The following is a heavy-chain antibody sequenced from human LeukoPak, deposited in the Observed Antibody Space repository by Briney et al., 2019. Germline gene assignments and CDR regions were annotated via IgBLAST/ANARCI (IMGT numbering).Heavy chain of an antibody. CDR3: ARAGFGSGWHYFDY. J-gene: IGHJ4*01. CDR2: IYYSGVT. CDR1: GGSISSSSYY. V-gene: IGHV4-39*07. Sequence: SETLSLTCTVSGGSISSSSYYWGWIRQPPGRGLEWIGNIYYSGVTDYNPSLKSRVSMSVDTSKNQYSLRLISVTAADTAVYYCARAGFGSGWHYFDYWGRGILVSVSS. D-gene: IGHD6-19*01.